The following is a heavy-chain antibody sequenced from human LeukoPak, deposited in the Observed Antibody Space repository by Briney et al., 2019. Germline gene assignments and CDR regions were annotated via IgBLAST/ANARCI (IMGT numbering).Heavy chain of an antibody. J-gene: IGHJ6*03. CDR1: RFTFSNYG. Sequence: GGSLRLSCAASRFTFSNYGMHWVRQAPGKGLEWVAFIQYDGSNKYYADSVKGRFTISRDNSKNTLYLQMNSLRAEDTAVYYCAKSPPPHIAAAAPSYYYYMDVWGKGTTVTISS. CDR3: AKSPPPHIAAAAPSYYYYMDV. V-gene: IGHV3-30*02. D-gene: IGHD6-13*01. CDR2: IQYDGSNK.